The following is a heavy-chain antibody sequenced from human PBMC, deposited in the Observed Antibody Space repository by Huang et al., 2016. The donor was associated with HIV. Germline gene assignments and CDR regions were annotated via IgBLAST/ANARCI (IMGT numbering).Heavy chain of an antibody. CDR2: VIPIFGTA. J-gene: IGHJ4*02. Sequence: QVQLVQSGAEVKKPGSSVKVSCKASGGTFSNYASSWVRQAPGQGVGGMGGVIPIFGTANYAQKFQGRVTITADESTSTADMELSSLRSEDTAVYYCARVESRRYYDSSGYYYWGQGTLVTVSS. CDR1: GGTFSNYA. CDR3: ARVESRRYYDSSGYYY. V-gene: IGHV1-69*01. D-gene: IGHD3-22*01.